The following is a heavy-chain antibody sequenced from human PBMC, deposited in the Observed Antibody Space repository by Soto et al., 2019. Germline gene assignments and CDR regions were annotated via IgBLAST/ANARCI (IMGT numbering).Heavy chain of an antibody. CDR2: IYYSGST. J-gene: IGHJ5*02. CDR3: ARDLGYCSSTSCRRGWFDP. Sequence: QVQLQESGPGLVKPSQTLSLTCTVSGGSISSGGYYWSWIRQHPGKGLEWIGYIYYSGSTYYNPSLKRRVTISVDTSKNQFSLKLSSVTAADTAVYYCARDLGYCSSTSCRRGWFDPWGQGTLVTVSS. D-gene: IGHD2-2*01. CDR1: GGSISSGGYY. V-gene: IGHV4-31*03.